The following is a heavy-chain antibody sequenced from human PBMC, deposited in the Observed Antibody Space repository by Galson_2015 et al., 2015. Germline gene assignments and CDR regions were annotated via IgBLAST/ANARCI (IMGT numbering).Heavy chain of an antibody. CDR2: ISYDGSNK. J-gene: IGHJ4*02. CDR1: GFTFSSYA. D-gene: IGHD6-19*01. CDR3: ARVRAVAGRVSHCFDY. V-gene: IGHV3-30-3*01. Sequence: SLRLSCAASGFTFSSYAMHWVRQAPGKGLEWVAVISYDGSNKYYADSVKGRFTISRDNSKNTLYLQMNSLRAEDTAVYYCARVRAVAGRVSHCFDYWRQGTLVTVSS.